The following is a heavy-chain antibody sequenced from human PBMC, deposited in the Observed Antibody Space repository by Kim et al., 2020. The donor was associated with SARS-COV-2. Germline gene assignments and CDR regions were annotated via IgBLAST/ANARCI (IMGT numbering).Heavy chain of an antibody. V-gene: IGHV1-2*04. CDR3: ARDQRGNDCSGGSCFIPYYYYGMDV. Sequence: ASVKVSCKAPGYTFTGYYMHWVRQAPGPGPEWIGWIHPNSGGPNYAQKLQGWVTLTRDTSISTAYMELSRLRSDDTAVDYCARDQRGNDCSGGSCFIPYYYYGMDVWGEGTTVTVSA. D-gene: IGHD2-15*01. J-gene: IGHJ6*04. CDR2: IHPNSGGP. CDR1: GYTFTGYY.